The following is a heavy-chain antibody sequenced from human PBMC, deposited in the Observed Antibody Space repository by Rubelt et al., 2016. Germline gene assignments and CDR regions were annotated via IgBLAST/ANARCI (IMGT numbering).Heavy chain of an antibody. CDR2: MNPNSGNT. CDR3: ARDPLPYSSSWYGSDY. V-gene: IGHV1-8*01. D-gene: IGHD6-13*01. Sequence: DINWVRQATGQGLEWMGWMNPNSGNTGYAQKFQGRVTMTRNTSISTAYMELSSLRAEDTALYYCARDPLPYSSSWYGSDYWGQGTLVTVSS. CDR1: D. J-gene: IGHJ4*02.